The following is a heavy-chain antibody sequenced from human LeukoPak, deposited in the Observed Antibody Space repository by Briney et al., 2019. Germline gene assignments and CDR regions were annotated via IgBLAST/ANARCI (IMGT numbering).Heavy chain of an antibody. D-gene: IGHD1-7*01. CDR1: GGSFSGYY. CDR3: ARQQYNWNYVDFDY. CDR2: IYYSGST. J-gene: IGHJ4*02. V-gene: IGHV4-59*08. Sequence: SETLSLTCAVYGGSFSGYYWSWIRQPPGKGLEWIGYIYYSGSTNYNPSLKSRVTISVDTSKNQFSLKLSSVTAADTAVYYCARQQYNWNYVDFDYWGQGTLVTVSS.